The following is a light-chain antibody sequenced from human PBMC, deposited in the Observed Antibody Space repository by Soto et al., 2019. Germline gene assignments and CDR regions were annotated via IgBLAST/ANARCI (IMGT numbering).Light chain of an antibody. CDR2: AAS. Sequence: DIQMTQSPSSLSASVGDRVTITCRASQSISSYLNWYQQKPGKAPKLLIFAASSLQSGFPSRFSGSGSGTDFTLTISSLQPEDFATYYCQQSYSTPSTFGGGTKVEIK. J-gene: IGKJ4*01. CDR1: QSISSY. CDR3: QQSYSTPST. V-gene: IGKV1-39*01.